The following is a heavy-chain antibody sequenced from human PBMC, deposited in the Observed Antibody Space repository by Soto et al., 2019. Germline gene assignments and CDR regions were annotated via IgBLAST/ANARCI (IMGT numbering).Heavy chain of an antibody. CDR1: GYTFTSYA. CDR2: INAGNGNT. CDR3: AREGQLGY. Sequence: EASVKVSCKASGYTFTSYAMHWVRQAPGQRLEWMGWINAGNGNTKYSQKFQGRVTMTTDTSTSTAYMELKSLRYDDTAVYYCAREGQLGYWGQGTPVTVSS. V-gene: IGHV1-3*01. D-gene: IGHD6-6*01. J-gene: IGHJ4*02.